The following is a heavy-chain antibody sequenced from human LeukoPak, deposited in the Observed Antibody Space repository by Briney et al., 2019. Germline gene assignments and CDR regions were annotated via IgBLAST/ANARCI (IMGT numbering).Heavy chain of an antibody. J-gene: IGHJ4*02. Sequence: SETLSITCAVYGGSFSGYYWSWIRQPPGKGLEWIGEINHSGSTNYNPSLKSRVTISVDTSKNQFSLKLSSVTAADTAVYYCARGGPEHDYWGQGTLVTVSS. CDR1: GGSFSGYY. CDR3: ARGGPEHDY. CDR2: INHSGST. V-gene: IGHV4-34*01.